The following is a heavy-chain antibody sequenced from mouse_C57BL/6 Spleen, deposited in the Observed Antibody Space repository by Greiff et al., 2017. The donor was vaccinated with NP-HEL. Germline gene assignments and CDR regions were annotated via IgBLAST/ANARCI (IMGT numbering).Heavy chain of an antibody. CDR2: ISSGGSYT. Sequence: EVQRVESGGDLVKPGGSLKLSCAASGFTFSSYGMSWVRQTPDKRLEWVATISSGGSYTYYPDSVKGRFTISRDNAKNTLYLQMSSLKSEDTAMYYCARHETYYDYDGAWFAYWGQGTLVTVSA. V-gene: IGHV5-6*01. D-gene: IGHD2-4*01. CDR3: ARHETYYDYDGAWFAY. J-gene: IGHJ3*01. CDR1: GFTFSSYG.